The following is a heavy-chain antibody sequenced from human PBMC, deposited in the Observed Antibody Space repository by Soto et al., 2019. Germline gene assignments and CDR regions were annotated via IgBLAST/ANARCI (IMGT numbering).Heavy chain of an antibody. CDR1: GGSINSNTYS. D-gene: IGHD6-19*01. CDR2: SYYSGST. J-gene: IGHJ4*02. Sequence: QLQLQESGPGLVKPSETLSLTCTVSGGSINSNTYSWAWIRQPPEKGLEWIGTSYYSGSTYYNPSLKSRVTISVDTSKNEFSLKLSSVTAADTAVFYCARRGLGNFFDYWGQGALVTVSS. V-gene: IGHV4-39*01. CDR3: ARRGLGNFFDY.